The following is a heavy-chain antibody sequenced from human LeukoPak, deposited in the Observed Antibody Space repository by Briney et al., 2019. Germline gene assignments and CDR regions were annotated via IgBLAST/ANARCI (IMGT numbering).Heavy chain of an antibody. J-gene: IGHJ4*02. CDR2: TSGNGGNT. CDR3: ASLSSGGGY. CDR1: GFTFSNYG. Sequence: AGGSLRLSCAASGFTFSNYGMRWVRQAPGKGLGWVSGTSGNGGNTHHYADSVKGRFTISRDNPENTLYLQMNSLRAEDTAVYSCASLSSGGGYWGQGTLVTVSS. V-gene: IGHV3-23*01. D-gene: IGHD2-8*02.